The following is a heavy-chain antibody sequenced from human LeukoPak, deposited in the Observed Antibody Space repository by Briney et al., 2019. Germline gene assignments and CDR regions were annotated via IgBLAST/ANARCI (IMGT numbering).Heavy chain of an antibody. J-gene: IGHJ5*02. Sequence: AETLSLPCTVSGDSIRSEDYYCDWIRQPPGKGLEWIGDVNYGGGTYYNPSLKSRVTMSVDTSKNQFSLRLTSVTAADTAVYYCARHRRRSNWFVPWGQGPLVTVSS. CDR1: GDSIRSEDYY. CDR2: VNYGGGT. CDR3: ARHRRRSNWFVP. V-gene: IGHV4-39*01.